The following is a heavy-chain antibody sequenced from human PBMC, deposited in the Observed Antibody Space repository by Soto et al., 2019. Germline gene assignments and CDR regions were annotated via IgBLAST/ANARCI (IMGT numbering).Heavy chain of an antibody. V-gene: IGHV1-2*02. CDR3: ARNMDYYYGRGSGNGHGV. CDR1: GYTFTAYH. D-gene: IGHD3-10*02. J-gene: IGHJ6*02. Sequence: QVQLVQSGAGVKEPGDSVRVSCEASGYTFTAYHIHWVRRAPGQGLEWMGWINPKFGDTTYAQDFQGRVSMTRNMSISTVYMELSRLTSDDTAIYYCARNMDYYYGRGSGNGHGVWGQGTTVTVFS. CDR2: INPKFGDT.